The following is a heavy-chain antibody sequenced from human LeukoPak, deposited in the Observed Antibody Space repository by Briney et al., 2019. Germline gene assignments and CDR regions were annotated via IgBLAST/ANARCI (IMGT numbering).Heavy chain of an antibody. CDR1: GGSISSYY. CDR3: ARAQKKYYYDSSGYHSRDYFDY. V-gene: IGHV4-59*01. D-gene: IGHD3-22*01. Sequence: SETLSLTCTVSGGSISSYYWSWIRQPPGKGLEWIGHIYYSGSSNYNPSLKSRVTISVDTSKNQFSLKLSSVTAADTAVYYCARAQKKYYYDSSGYHSRDYFDYWGQGTLVTVSS. J-gene: IGHJ4*02. CDR2: IYYSGSS.